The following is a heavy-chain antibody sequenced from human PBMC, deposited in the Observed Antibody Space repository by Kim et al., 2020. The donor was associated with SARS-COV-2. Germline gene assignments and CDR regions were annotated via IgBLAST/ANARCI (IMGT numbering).Heavy chain of an antibody. V-gene: IGHV4-59*01. J-gene: IGHJ5*02. CDR2: IYYSGST. Sequence: SETLSLTCTVSGGSISSYYWSWIRQPPGKGLEWIGYIYYSGSTNYNPSLKSRVTISVDTSKNQFSLKLSSVTAADTAVYYCARDPGGGLVATIGWFDPWG. CDR3: ARDPGGGLVATIGWFDP. D-gene: IGHD5-12*01. CDR1: GGSISSYY.